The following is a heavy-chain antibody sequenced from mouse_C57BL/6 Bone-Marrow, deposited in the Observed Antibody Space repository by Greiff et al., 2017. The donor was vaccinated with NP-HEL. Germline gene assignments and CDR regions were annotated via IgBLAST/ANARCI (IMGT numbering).Heavy chain of an antibody. D-gene: IGHD1-1*01. V-gene: IGHV14-1*01. Sequence: EVQLQQSGAELVRPGASVKLSCTASGFNIKDYYMHWVKQRPEQGLEWIGRIDPEDGDTEYAPKFQGKATMTADTSSNTAYLQLSSLTSEDTAVYYCTTGGCITTVHWYFDVWGTGTTVTVSS. CDR3: TTGGCITTVHWYFDV. J-gene: IGHJ1*03. CDR1: GFNIKDYY. CDR2: IDPEDGDT.